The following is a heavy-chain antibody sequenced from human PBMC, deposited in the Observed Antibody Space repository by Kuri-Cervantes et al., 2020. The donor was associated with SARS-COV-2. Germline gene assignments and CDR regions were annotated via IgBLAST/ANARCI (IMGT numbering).Heavy chain of an antibody. Sequence: GGSLRLSCAASGFTFSDYYMSWVRQAPGKGLEWVANIKQDGSEKYYVDSVKGRFTISRDNAKNSLYLQMNSLRAEYTAVYYCARDFIFVRYCSSTSCYPVGMDVWGQGPTVPVSS. CDR1: GFTFSDYY. CDR3: ARDFIFVRYCSSTSCYPVGMDV. D-gene: IGHD2-2*01. J-gene: IGHJ6*02. CDR2: IKQDGSEK. V-gene: IGHV3-7*05.